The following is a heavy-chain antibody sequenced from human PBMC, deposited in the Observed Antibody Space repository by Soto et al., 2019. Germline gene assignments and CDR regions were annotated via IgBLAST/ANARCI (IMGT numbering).Heavy chain of an antibody. J-gene: IGHJ4*02. V-gene: IGHV3-30*03. D-gene: IGHD6-13*01. CDR1: GFTFGSYG. CDR3: ARSSGGSSWYPPDY. CDR2: VANDGSNQ. Sequence: QVQLVESGGGVVQPGRSLRLSCAASGFTFGSYGMQWVRQSPGEGPEWVAIVANDGSNQYYAESVKGRFTISRDNSKTTVFLEMDSLRPEDTAVYYCARSSGGSSWYPPDYWGQGTLVTVSS.